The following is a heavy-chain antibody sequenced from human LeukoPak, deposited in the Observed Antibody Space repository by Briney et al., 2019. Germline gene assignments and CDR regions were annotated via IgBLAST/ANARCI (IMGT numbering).Heavy chain of an antibody. Sequence: PGGSLRLSCAASGFTFSSYAVSWVRQAPGKGLEWVSAISGSGGSTYYADSVKGRFTISRDNSKNTLYLQMNSLRAEDTAVYYCAKNGGSYMYYFDYWGQGTLVTVSS. CDR3: AKNGGSYMYYFDY. V-gene: IGHV3-23*01. CDR2: ISGSGGST. CDR1: GFTFSSYA. J-gene: IGHJ4*02. D-gene: IGHD1-26*01.